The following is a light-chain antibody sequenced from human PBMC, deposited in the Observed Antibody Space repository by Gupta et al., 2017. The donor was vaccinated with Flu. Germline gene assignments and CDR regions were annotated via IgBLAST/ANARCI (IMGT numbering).Light chain of an antibody. CDR2: GAS. J-gene: IGKJ1*01. CDR3: QQYGGSSWT. Sequence: EIVLTQSPGTLSLSPGERATLSCRASQSVSSSYLAWHQQKPGQAPRLLIYGASSRATGIPDRFSGSGSGTDFTLTISRLEPEDFAVYYCQQYGGSSWTFGQGTKVEI. V-gene: IGKV3-20*01. CDR1: QSVSSSY.